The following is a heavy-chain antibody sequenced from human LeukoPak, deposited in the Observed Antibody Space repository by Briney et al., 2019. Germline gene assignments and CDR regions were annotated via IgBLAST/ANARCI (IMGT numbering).Heavy chain of an antibody. Sequence: SETLSLTCTVSRGSISNYYWSWVRQPAGKGLEWIGRIYTSGSTNYNPSLKSRVTMSVDTSKNQFSLKLSSVTAADTAVYFCARLYYDSSVAVDYWGQGTLVTVSS. J-gene: IGHJ4*02. CDR2: IYTSGST. V-gene: IGHV4-4*07. CDR3: ARLYYDSSVAVDY. D-gene: IGHD3-22*01. CDR1: RGSISNYY.